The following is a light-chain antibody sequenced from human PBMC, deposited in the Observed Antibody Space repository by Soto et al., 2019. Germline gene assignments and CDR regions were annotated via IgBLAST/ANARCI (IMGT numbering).Light chain of an antibody. CDR3: CSYAGSSTVV. CDR2: EGS. V-gene: IGLV2-23*01. Sequence: QSALTQPASVSGSPGQSITISCTGTSSDVGSYNLVSWYQQHPGKAPKLKIYEGSKRPSGVSNRVSGSKSGNTASLTISGLQAEDEADYYCCSYAGSSTVVFGGGTKVTVL. J-gene: IGLJ2*01. CDR1: SSDVGSYNL.